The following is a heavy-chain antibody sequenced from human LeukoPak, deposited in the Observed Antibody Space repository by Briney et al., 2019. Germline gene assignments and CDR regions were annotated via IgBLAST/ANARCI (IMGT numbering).Heavy chain of an antibody. J-gene: IGHJ4*02. V-gene: IGHV3-21*01. CDR1: GFTFSSYS. CDR3: ARDLPYYYDSSGHFDY. Sequence: GGSLRLSCAASGFTFSSYSMNWVRQAPGKGLEWVSSISSSSSYIYYADSVKGRFTISRDNAKNSLYLQMNSLRAEDTAVYYCARDLPYYYDSSGHFDYWGQGTLVTVSS. D-gene: IGHD3-22*01. CDR2: ISSSSSYI.